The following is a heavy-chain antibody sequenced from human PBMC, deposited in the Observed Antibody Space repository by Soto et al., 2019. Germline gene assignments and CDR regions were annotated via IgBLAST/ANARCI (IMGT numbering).Heavy chain of an antibody. CDR2: INHSGST. CDR1: DGSMNSDSSY. CDR3: ARLGGYVSVGYYYLWDS. V-gene: IGHV4-39*01. D-gene: IGHD3-22*01. J-gene: IGHJ4*02. Sequence: ASETLSLTCRVSDGSMNSDSSYWGWIRQPPGKGLEWIGVINHSGSTYHNLSLKGRVTMSVDASRNQFSLKLTSMTAADTAVYYCARLGGYVSVGYYYLWDSWGQGTLVTVSS.